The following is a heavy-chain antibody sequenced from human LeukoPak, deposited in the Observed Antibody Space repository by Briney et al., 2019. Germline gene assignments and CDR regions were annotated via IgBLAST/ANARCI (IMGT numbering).Heavy chain of an antibody. CDR3: ARSSVVVPAAMPYNWFDP. J-gene: IGHJ5*02. V-gene: IGHV1-18*01. Sequence: ASVKVSCKAPGDNVTSYDIRWVRQAPGQGLEWMGCNSAYNGNTNYAQKLQGRVTMTTDTSTSTAYMELRSLRSDDTAVYYCARSSVVVPAAMPYNWFDPWGQGTLVTVSS. CDR1: GDNVTSYD. CDR2: NSAYNGNT. D-gene: IGHD2-2*01.